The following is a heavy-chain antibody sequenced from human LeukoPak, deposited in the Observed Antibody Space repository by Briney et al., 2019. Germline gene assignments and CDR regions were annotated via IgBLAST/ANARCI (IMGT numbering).Heavy chain of an antibody. CDR1: GFTVSSNY. Sequence: PGGSLRLSCAASGFTVSSNYMSWVRQAPGKGLEWVSVIYSGGSTYYADSVKGRSTISRDNSKNTLYLQMNSLRAEDTAVYYCASLGDYYDSSGYYYWGQGTLVTVSS. CDR2: IYSGGST. D-gene: IGHD3-22*01. CDR3: ASLGDYYDSSGYYY. J-gene: IGHJ4*02. V-gene: IGHV3-53*01.